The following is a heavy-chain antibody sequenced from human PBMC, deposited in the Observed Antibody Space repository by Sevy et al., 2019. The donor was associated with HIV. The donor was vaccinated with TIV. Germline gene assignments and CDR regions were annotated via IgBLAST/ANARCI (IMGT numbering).Heavy chain of an antibody. J-gene: IGHJ4*02. CDR1: GFTFSSYA. CDR2: ISGSGGST. V-gene: IGHV3-23*01. D-gene: IGHD6-6*01. Sequence: GGSLRLSCAASGFTFSSYAMSWVRQAPGKGLEWVSAISGSGGSTYYEDSVKGRLTISRDNSKNTLYLQMNSLRAEDTAVYYCARAAYSRSQGPFDYWGQGTLVTVSS. CDR3: ARAAYSRSQGPFDY.